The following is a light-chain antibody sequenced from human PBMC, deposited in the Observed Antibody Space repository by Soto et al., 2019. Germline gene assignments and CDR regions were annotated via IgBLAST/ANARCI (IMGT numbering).Light chain of an antibody. CDR1: QSISSY. CDR2: KAS. J-gene: IGKJ5*01. CDR3: QRANSFPIT. Sequence: DIQMTQSPSSLSASVGDRVTITCRASQSISSYLNWYQQKPGKAPKLLIYKASSLESGVPSRFSGSGSGTEFTLTISSLQPEDFATYYCQRANSFPITFGQGTRLEIK. V-gene: IGKV1-39*01.